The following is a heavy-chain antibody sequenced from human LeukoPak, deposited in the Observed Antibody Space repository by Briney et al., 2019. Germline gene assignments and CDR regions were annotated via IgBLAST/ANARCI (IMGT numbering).Heavy chain of an antibody. V-gene: IGHV3-30*02. CDR3: AKDIGSYYDY. J-gene: IGHJ4*02. Sequence: GGSLRLSCVASGFTFSSNGMHWVRQAPGKGLGWVTFIQYDGSKKYYADSVKGRFTISRDNSKNTLYLEMNSLRAEDTAVYYCAKDIGSYYDYWGQGILVTVSS. CDR1: GFTFSSNG. D-gene: IGHD3-10*01. CDR2: IQYDGSKK.